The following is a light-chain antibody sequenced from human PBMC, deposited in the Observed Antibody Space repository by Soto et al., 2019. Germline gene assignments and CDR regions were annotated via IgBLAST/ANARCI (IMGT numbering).Light chain of an antibody. V-gene: IGLV2-14*01. CDR3: SSYTISSTYVV. CDR1: SGDIGGYNY. J-gene: IGLJ2*01. Sequence: QSALTQPASVSGSPGQSITISCTGTSGDIGGYNYVSWYQQHPGKAPKLMIYEVSNRPSGVSNRFSGSKSGNTASLTISGLQAEDEADYYCSSYTISSTYVVFGGGTKLTVL. CDR2: EVS.